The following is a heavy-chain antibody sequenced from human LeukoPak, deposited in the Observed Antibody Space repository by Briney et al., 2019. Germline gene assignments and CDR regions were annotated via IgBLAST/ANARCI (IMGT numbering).Heavy chain of an antibody. CDR3: AGPDTSLGWPYPLVY. CDR2: ISGSGSTI. CDR1: GFTFSSYE. Sequence: GGSLRLSCAASGFTFSSYEMNWVRQAPGKGLEWISFISGSGSTIYHTDSVKGRFTISRDNAKNSLYLQMNSLRAEDTAVYYCAGPDTSLGWPYPLVYWGQGTLVTVSS. D-gene: IGHD3-3*01. V-gene: IGHV3-48*03. J-gene: IGHJ4*02.